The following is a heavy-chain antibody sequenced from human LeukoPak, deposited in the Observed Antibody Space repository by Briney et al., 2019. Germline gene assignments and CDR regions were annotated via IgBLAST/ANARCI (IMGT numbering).Heavy chain of an antibody. J-gene: IGHJ4*02. CDR1: GGSISSYY. Sequence: SETLSLTCTVSGGSISSYYWSWIRQPPGKGLEWIGYIYYSGSTNYNPSLKSRVTISVDTSKNQFSLKLSSVTAADTAVYYCARVPDYGDYCDYWGQGTLVTVSS. CDR3: ARVPDYGDYCDY. CDR2: IYYSGST. V-gene: IGHV4-59*01. D-gene: IGHD4-17*01.